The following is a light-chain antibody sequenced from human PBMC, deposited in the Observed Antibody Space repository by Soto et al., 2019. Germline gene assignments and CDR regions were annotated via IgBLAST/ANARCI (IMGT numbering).Light chain of an antibody. CDR3: YSYTSKSTGV. Sequence: QSALTQPASVSGSPGQSITISCTGTSSDVGGYNYVSWYQQHPGKAPKLIIYEVSNRPSGVSNRFSGSKSGNTASLTISGLHAEDEADYYCYSYTSKSTGVFGTGTKVTVL. J-gene: IGLJ1*01. CDR2: EVS. CDR1: SSDVGGYNY. V-gene: IGLV2-14*01.